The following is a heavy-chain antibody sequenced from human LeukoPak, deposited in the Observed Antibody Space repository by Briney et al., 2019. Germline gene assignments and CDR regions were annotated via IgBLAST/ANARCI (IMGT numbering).Heavy chain of an antibody. Sequence: GGSLRLSCAVSGFTVSSKYMSWVGQAPGTGLEGVSVIYIGGSTYYADSVKGRFTISRDNYKNTLYLQMNSLRADDTAMYFCARDTTATGSWYHAFDIWGKGTVVTVSS. J-gene: IGHJ3*02. CDR1: GFTVSSKY. CDR3: ARDTTATGSWYHAFDI. V-gene: IGHV3-66*01. D-gene: IGHD6-13*01. CDR2: IYIGGST.